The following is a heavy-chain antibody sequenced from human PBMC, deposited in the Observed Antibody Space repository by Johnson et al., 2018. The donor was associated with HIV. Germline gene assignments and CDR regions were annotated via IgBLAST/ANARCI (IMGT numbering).Heavy chain of an antibody. J-gene: IGHJ3*02. Sequence: MLLVESGGGLVQPGGSLRLSCAASGFTFDDYGMSWVRQAPGKGLEWVANIKQDGSEKYYVDSVKGRFTISRDNAKNSLYLQMNSLRAEDTAVYYCAKDRWYDSSGKSANLADDAFDIWGQGTMVTVSS. CDR1: GFTFDDYG. CDR3: AKDRWYDSSGKSANLADDAFDI. D-gene: IGHD3-22*01. V-gene: IGHV3-7*05. CDR2: IKQDGSEK.